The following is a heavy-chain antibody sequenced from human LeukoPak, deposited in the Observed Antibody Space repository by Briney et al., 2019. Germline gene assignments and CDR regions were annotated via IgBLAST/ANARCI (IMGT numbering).Heavy chain of an antibody. V-gene: IGHV1-18*01. D-gene: IGHD3-22*01. CDR1: GYTFTNYG. J-gene: IGHJ1*01. CDR2: ISAYNGNT. CDR3: ARDYYDSSGYAEYFQH. Sequence: ASVKVSCKASGYTFTNYGISWVRQAPGQGLEWMGWISAYNGNTNYAQKLQGRVTMTTDTSTSTAYMELRSLRSDDTAVCYCARDYYDSSGYAEYFQHWGQGTLVTVFS.